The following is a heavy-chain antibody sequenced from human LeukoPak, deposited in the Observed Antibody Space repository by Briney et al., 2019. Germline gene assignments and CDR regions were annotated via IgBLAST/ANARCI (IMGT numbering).Heavy chain of an antibody. V-gene: IGHV3-33*01. CDR3: ARDYYGSGSKSDY. CDR1: GFTFSSYG. CDR2: TWYDGSNK. J-gene: IGHJ4*02. Sequence: TGGSLRLSCAASGFTFSSYGMHWVRQAPGKGLEWVAVTWYDGSNKYYADSVKGRFTISRDNSKNTLYLQMNSLRAEDTAVYYCARDYYGSGSKSDYWGQGTLVTVSS. D-gene: IGHD3-10*01.